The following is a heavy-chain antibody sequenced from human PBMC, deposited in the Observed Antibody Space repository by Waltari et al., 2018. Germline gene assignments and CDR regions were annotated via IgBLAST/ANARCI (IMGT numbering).Heavy chain of an antibody. D-gene: IGHD3-22*01. V-gene: IGHV4-38-2*02. CDR1: GYSISSGSS. CDR2: IHHSGNT. CDR3: VGDYEGVINYLDF. Sequence: QVQLQESGPGLVKPSETLSLTCAVSGYSISSGSSWGWVRQPPGKGLEWIGSIHHSGNTYYNPSLKSRVTISVDTSKNQFSLKLSSVTAADTAMYFCVGDYEGVINYLDFWGQGTLVSVSS. J-gene: IGHJ4*02.